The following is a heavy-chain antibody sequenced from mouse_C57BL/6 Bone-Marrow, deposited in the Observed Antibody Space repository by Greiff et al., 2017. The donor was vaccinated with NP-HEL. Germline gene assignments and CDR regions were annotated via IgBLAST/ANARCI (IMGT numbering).Heavy chain of an antibody. V-gene: IGHV5-17*01. J-gene: IGHJ1*03. CDR2: ISSGSSTI. CDR3: AGDGYWYFDV. D-gene: IGHD2-3*01. Sequence: EVQVVESGGGLVKPGGSLKLSCAASGFTFSDYGMHWVRQAPEKGLEWVAYISSGSSTIYYADPVKGRFTISKDNAKNTLFLQMTSLRSEDTAMYYCAGDGYWYFDVWGTGTTVTVSS. CDR1: GFTFSDYG.